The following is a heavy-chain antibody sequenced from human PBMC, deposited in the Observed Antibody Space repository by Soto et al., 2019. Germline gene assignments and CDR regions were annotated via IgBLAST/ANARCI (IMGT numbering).Heavy chain of an antibody. CDR3: ARGRWLQVKNYFDY. Sequence: QVRLVESGGGVVQPGRSLRLSCAASGFTFSSYAMHWVRQAPGKGLEWVAVISYEGSSKYYADSVKGRFTISRDNSKNTLYLQMNSLRAEDTAVYYCARGRWLQVKNYFDYWGQGTLVTVSS. D-gene: IGHD5-12*01. V-gene: IGHV3-30-3*01. CDR1: GFTFSSYA. CDR2: ISYEGSSK. J-gene: IGHJ4*02.